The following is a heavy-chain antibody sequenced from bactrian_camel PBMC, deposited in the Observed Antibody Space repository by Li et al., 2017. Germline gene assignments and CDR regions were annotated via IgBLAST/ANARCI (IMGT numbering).Heavy chain of an antibody. Sequence: HVQLVESGGGAVQAGDSLGLSCTATAHRYSSYCIGWMRQTPGKEPEGVAAFDGTGGTNYAESVKGRFTISQNNAKNIIYLQMSSLTPDDTAMYYCAADWDIGLGLCMLTFTGGGDFGHWGQGTQVTVS. CDR1: AHRYSSYC. J-gene: IGHJ6*01. D-gene: IGHD4*01. CDR3: AADWDIGLGLCMLTFTGGGDFGH. CDR2: FDGTGGT. V-gene: IGHV3S57*01.